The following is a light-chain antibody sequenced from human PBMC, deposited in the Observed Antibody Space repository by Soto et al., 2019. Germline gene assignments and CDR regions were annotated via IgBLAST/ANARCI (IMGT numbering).Light chain of an antibody. CDR1: QSVRNRY. Sequence: EIPLTQSPGTLSLSPGERATLSCRASQSVRNRYLAWYQQKPGQAPRLLISGASGRATGIRDTFSGSGSGTDFTLTISRLEPEDFAVYYCQQYGSSPYTFGQGTKPEI. CDR2: GAS. CDR3: QQYGSSPYT. J-gene: IGKJ2*01. V-gene: IGKV3-20*01.